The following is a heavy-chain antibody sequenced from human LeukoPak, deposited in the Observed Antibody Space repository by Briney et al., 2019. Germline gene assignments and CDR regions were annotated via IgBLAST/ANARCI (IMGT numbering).Heavy chain of an antibody. Sequence: GGSLRLSCAASGFTFSSYEMNWVRQAPGKGLEWVSYISSSGSTIYYADSVKGRFTISRDNSKNTLYLQMNSLRAEDTAVYYCAKDFDSSGYYAFDYWGQGTLVTVFS. V-gene: IGHV3-48*03. CDR2: ISSSGSTI. J-gene: IGHJ4*02. D-gene: IGHD3-22*01. CDR1: GFTFSSYE. CDR3: AKDFDSSGYYAFDY.